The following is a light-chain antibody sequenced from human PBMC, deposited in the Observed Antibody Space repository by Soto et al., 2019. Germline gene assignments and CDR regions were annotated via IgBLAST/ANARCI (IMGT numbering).Light chain of an antibody. Sequence: QAVVTQPASVSGSPGQSITISCTGTKSDVANYNYVSWYQHHSGKAPQLMIYDVSYRPSGISNRFSGSKSGNTASLTISGLQAEDEADYYCSSYTSTSTVIFGGGTQLTVL. CDR2: DVS. J-gene: IGLJ7*01. V-gene: IGLV2-14*03. CDR3: SSYTSTSTVI. CDR1: KSDVANYNY.